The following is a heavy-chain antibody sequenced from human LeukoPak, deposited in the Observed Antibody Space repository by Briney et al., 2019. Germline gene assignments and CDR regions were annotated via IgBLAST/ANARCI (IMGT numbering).Heavy chain of an antibody. CDR3: ATDPGEIVPAAKGPRGDYCYGMDV. CDR1: GYTFTSYD. Sequence: GASVKVSCKASGYTFTSYDINWVRQATGQGLEWMGGFDPEDGETIYAQKFQGRVTMTEDTSTDTAYMELNSLRSDDTAVYYCATDPGEIVPAAKGPRGDYCYGMDVWGQGTTVTVSS. CDR2: FDPEDGET. D-gene: IGHD2-2*01. J-gene: IGHJ6*02. V-gene: IGHV1-24*01.